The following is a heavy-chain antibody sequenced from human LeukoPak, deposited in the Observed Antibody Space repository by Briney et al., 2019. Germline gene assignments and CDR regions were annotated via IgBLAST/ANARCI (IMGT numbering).Heavy chain of an antibody. J-gene: IGHJ4*02. V-gene: IGHV3-23*01. CDR2: ISGSGGST. CDR1: GFTFSSYA. CDR3: AEGTSAGSRYYFDY. D-gene: IGHD2-15*01. Sequence: GGSLRLSCAASGFTFSSYAMSWVRQAPGKGLEWVSSISGSGGSTYYADSAKGRFTISRDNSQNTLYLQMNSLRADDTAVYYCAEGTSAGSRYYFDYWGQGTRVTVSS.